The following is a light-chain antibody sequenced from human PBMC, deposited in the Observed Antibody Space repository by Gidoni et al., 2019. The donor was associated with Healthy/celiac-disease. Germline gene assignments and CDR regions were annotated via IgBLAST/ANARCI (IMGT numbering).Light chain of an antibody. Sequence: ILVTPSASSLSASVGDRVTITCQASQDISNYLNWYQQKPGKAPKLLIYDASKLETGVPSRFSGSGSGTDFTFTISSLQPEDIATYYCQQYDNLPAITFGQGTRLEIK. CDR2: DAS. J-gene: IGKJ5*01. CDR1: QDISNY. CDR3: QQYDNLPAIT. V-gene: IGKV1-33*01.